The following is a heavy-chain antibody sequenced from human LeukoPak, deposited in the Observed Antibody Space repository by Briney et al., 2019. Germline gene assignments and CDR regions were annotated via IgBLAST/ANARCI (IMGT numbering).Heavy chain of an antibody. D-gene: IGHD6-13*01. Sequence: GGSLRLSCAPPGFDSSANYMSWVGQPQGSALKWASIIYTGGSTYYADSVKGRFTISRDKSKKTLILQMNNLRGDDTAKYYCARLGFSSHSYWFASWGQGTLVAVSS. CDR2: IYTGGST. J-gene: IGHJ5*01. CDR1: GFDSSANY. V-gene: IGHV3-66*04. CDR3: ARLGFSSHSYWFAS.